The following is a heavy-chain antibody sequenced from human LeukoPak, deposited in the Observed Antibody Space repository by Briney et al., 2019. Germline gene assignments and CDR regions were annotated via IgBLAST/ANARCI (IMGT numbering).Heavy chain of an antibody. V-gene: IGHV3-30*04. CDR1: GFTFSSYA. CDR3: ARDAVVTPGLDY. D-gene: IGHD4-23*01. J-gene: IGHJ4*02. CDR2: ISYDGSNK. Sequence: GRSLRLSCAASGFTFSSYAMHWVRQAPGKGLEWVAVISYDGSNKYYADSVKGRFTISRDNSKNTLYLQMNSLRAEDTAVYYCARDAVVTPGLDYWGQGTLVTVSS.